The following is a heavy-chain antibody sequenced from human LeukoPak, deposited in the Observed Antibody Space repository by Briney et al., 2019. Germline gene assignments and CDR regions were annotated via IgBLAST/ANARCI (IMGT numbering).Heavy chain of an antibody. V-gene: IGHV3-23*01. CDR1: GFTFNNYA. CDR3: AKIFHTDGYYLGEHLFDA. CDR2: ISGSGGST. Sequence: GGSLRLSCAASGFTFNNYAMSWVRQAPGRGPEWLSAISGSGGSTTDADSVKGRFTTSRDNSKSTLYLQMNSLRAEDTAIYYCAKIFHTDGYYLGEHLFDAWGQGTLVTVSS. D-gene: IGHD3-22*01. J-gene: IGHJ5*02.